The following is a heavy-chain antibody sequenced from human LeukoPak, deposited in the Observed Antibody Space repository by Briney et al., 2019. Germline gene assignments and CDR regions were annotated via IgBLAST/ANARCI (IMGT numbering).Heavy chain of an antibody. CDR1: GVTFHDLG. V-gene: IGHV3-20*04. J-gene: IGHJ1*01. D-gene: IGHD5-12*01. CDR3: TGRGYDLGNDH. Sequence: GGSLRLSCAASGVTFHDLGMGGVGQARRQGREWGAGINWNGDGTGYVDSVKGRFTISRDNTKNSLYLQMNSLRVEDTALCYWTGRGYDLGNDHWGQGALLTV. CDR2: INWNGDGT.